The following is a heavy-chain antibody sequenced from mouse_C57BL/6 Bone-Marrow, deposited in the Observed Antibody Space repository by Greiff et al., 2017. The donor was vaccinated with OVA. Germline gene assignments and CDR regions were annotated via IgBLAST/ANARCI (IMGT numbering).Heavy chain of an antibody. V-gene: IGHV2-5*01. CDR2: IWRGGST. CDR3: AKEGITTVVNDY. J-gene: IGHJ2*01. CDR1: GFSLTSYG. Sequence: VKLMESGPGLVQPSQSLSITCTVSGFSLTSYGVHWVRQSPGKGLEWLGVIWRGGSTDYNAAFMSRLSITKDNSKSQVFFKMNSLQADDTAIYYCAKEGITTVVNDYWGQGTTLTVSS. D-gene: IGHD1-1*01.